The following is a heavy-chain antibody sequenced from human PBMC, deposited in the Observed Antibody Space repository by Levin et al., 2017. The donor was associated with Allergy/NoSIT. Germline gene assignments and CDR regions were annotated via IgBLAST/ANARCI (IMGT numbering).Heavy chain of an antibody. D-gene: IGHD3-22*01. Sequence: EASVKVSCKASGGTFSSYAISWVRQAPGQGLEWMGRIIPILGIANYAQKFQGRVTITADKSTSTAYMELSSLRSEDTAVYYCARDHGYYYDSSCYRSFQHWGQGTLVTVSS. CDR3: ARDHGYYYDSSCYRSFQH. CDR1: GGTFSSYA. CDR2: IIPILGIA. J-gene: IGHJ1*01. V-gene: IGHV1-69*04.